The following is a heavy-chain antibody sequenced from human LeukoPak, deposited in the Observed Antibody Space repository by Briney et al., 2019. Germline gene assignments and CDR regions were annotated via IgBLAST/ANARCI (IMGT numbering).Heavy chain of an antibody. D-gene: IGHD3-10*01. J-gene: IGHJ6*03. CDR2: ISYDGSNK. Sequence: PGGSLRLSCAASGFTFSSYAMHWVRQAPGKGLEWVAVISYDGSNKYYADSVKGRFTISRDNSKNTLYLQMNSLRAEDTAVYYCARDRGSTYYYYMDVWGKGTTVTISS. V-gene: IGHV3-30*04. CDR1: GFTFSSYA. CDR3: ARDRGSTYYYYMDV.